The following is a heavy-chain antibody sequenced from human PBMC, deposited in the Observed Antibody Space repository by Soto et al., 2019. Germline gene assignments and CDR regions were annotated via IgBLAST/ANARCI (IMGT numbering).Heavy chain of an antibody. V-gene: IGHV4-39*01. J-gene: IGHJ5*02. Sequence: KASETLSLTCTVSGGSISSSSYYWGWIRQPPGKGLEWIGSIYYSGSTYYNPSLKSRVTISVDTSKNQFSLKLSSVTAADTAVYYCARLPPYNWNYPGGWFDPWGQGTLVTVSS. CDR3: ARLPPYNWNYPGGWFDP. CDR1: GGSISSSSYY. D-gene: IGHD1-7*01. CDR2: IYYSGST.